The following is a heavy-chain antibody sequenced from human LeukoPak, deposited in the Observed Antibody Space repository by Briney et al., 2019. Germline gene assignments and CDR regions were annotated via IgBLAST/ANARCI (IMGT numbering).Heavy chain of an antibody. CDR3: ARGDILTGFYLYYFDY. CDR2: IYYSGST. V-gene: IGHV4-59*01. CDR1: GGSISSYY. J-gene: IGHJ4*02. D-gene: IGHD3-9*01. Sequence: SETLSLTCTVSGGSISSYYWSWIRQPPGKGLEWIGYIYYSGSTNYNPSLKSRVTISVDTSMNQFSLRLSSVTAADTALYYCARGDILTGFYLYYFDYWGQGTLVTVSS.